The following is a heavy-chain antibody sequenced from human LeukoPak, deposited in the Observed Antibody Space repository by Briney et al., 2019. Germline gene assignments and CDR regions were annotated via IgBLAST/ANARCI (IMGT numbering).Heavy chain of an antibody. D-gene: IGHD6-19*01. Sequence: SETLSLTCTVSGGSIRSYYWSWIRQPPGKGLEWIGYIYYSGSTNYNPSLKSRVTISVDTSKNQFSLKLSSVTAADTAVYYCARKAMAGGTFDYWGQGTLVTVSS. V-gene: IGHV4-59*01. CDR3: ARKAMAGGTFDY. CDR2: IYYSGST. CDR1: GGSIRSYY. J-gene: IGHJ4*02.